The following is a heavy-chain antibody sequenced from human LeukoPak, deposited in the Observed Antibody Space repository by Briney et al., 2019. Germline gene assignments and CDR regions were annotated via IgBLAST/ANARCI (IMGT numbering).Heavy chain of an antibody. V-gene: IGHV3-23*01. J-gene: IGHJ4*02. CDR2: ISGSGGST. CDR3: AKEGYSSGWYYFDY. CDR1: GFTFNTYA. D-gene: IGHD6-19*01. Sequence: GGSLRLSCAASGFTFNTYAMSWVRQAPGKGLEWVSTISGSGGSTYYADSVKGRFTISRDNSQNTLYLQMNSLRAEDTAVYYCAKEGYSSGWYYFDYWGQGTLVTVSS.